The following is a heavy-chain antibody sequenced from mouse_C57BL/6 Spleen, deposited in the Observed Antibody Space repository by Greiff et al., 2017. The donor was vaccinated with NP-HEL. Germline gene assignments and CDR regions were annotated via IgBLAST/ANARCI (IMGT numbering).Heavy chain of an antibody. CDR1: GFNIKNTY. CDR2: IDPANGNT. CDR3: ARAYYGSSYFFAY. Sequence: EIQLQQSVAELVRPGASVKLSCTASGFNIKNTYMHWVKQRPEQGLEWIGRIDPANGNTKYAPKFQGKATITADTSSNTAYLQLSSLTSEDTAIYYCARAYYGSSYFFAYWGQGTLVTVSA. D-gene: IGHD1-1*01. V-gene: IGHV14-3*01. J-gene: IGHJ3*01.